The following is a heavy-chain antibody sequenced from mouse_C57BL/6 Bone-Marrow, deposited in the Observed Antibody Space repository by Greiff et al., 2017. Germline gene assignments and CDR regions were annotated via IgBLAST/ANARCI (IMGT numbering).Heavy chain of an antibody. V-gene: IGHV10-1*01. Sequence: EVMLVESGGGLVQPKGSLKLSCAASGFSFNTYAMNWVRQAPGKGLEWVARIRSESSNYATYSADSVKDRFTISRDDSESMRYLQKNNVRSEDTAMYFCVRHALRDYWGKGTALTVSS. J-gene: IGHJ2*01. CDR1: GFSFNTYA. CDR2: IRSESSNYAT. CDR3: VRHALRDY.